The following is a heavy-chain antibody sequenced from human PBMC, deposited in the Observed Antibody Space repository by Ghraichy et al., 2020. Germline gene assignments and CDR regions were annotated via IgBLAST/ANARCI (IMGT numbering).Heavy chain of an antibody. CDR1: GGSFSGYY. D-gene: IGHD3-10*01. Sequence: SETLSLTCAVYGGSFSGYYWSWIRQPPGKGLEWIGEINHSGSTNYNPSLKSRVTISVDTSKNQFSLKLSSVTAADTAVYYCARGRYYYGSGYYGMDVWGQGTTVTVSS. V-gene: IGHV4-34*01. CDR2: INHSGST. J-gene: IGHJ6*02. CDR3: ARGRYYYGSGYYGMDV.